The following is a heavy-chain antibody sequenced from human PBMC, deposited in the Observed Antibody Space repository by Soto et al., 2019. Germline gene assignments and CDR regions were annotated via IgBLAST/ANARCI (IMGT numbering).Heavy chain of an antibody. V-gene: IGHV4-4*07. Sequence: SATLSLTCTVSGGSISIYYWSWIRQPAGKGLEWIGRIYTSGSTNYNPSLKSRVTMSVDTSKNQFSLKLSSVTAADTAVYYCARDKVGSSSWASFDYWGQGTLVTVSS. CDR2: IYTSGST. CDR1: GGSISIYY. J-gene: IGHJ4*02. D-gene: IGHD6-13*01. CDR3: ARDKVGSSSWASFDY.